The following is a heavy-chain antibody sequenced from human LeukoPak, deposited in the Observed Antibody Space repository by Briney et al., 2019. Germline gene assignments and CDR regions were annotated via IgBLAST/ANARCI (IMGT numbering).Heavy chain of an antibody. V-gene: IGHV7-4-1*02. CDR3: ARSNIDGDYLGVGFDY. CDR1: GYTFSSYA. Sequence: ASVKVSCKASGYTFSSYAMNWVRQAPGQGLEWMGWINTNTGNPTYAQGFTGRFVFSLDTSVSTAYLQISSLQAEDTAVYYCARSNIDGDYLGVGFDYWGQGTLVTVSS. D-gene: IGHD4-17*01. CDR2: INTNTGNP. J-gene: IGHJ4*02.